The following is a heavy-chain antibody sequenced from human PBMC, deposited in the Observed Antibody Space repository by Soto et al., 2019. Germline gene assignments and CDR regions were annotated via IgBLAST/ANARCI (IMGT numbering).Heavy chain of an antibody. CDR3: VKDSESCVYLTQLEY. Sequence: PWGCLALSCVAYGFTFDDYAIHWVRQTPGKGLEWVSGLTWNVDVLGYADSVKGRFTISRDNAKNSLYLEMNSLRPEDTALYYCVKDSESCVYLTQLEYWGEGNLVTLSS. D-gene: IGHD2-21*01. CDR1: GFTFDDYA. CDR2: LTWNVDVL. J-gene: IGHJ4*02. V-gene: IGHV3-9*01.